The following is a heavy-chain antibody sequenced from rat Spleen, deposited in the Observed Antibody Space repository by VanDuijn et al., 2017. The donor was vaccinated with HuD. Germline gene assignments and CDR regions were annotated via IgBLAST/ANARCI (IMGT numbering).Heavy chain of an antibody. J-gene: IGHJ3*01. Sequence: VQLKESGPGLVKPSQSLSLTCSVTGYSITRNYWGWIRKFPGNKMEWLGYIDYSGRTSYNPSLKSRISITRDTSKNQFFLQLNSVTTEDTATYYCTRGLSMSSTNYYYALFAYWGQGTLVTVSS. CDR3: TRGLSMSSTNYYYALFAY. D-gene: IGHD1-6*01. CDR2: IDYSGRT. CDR1: GYSITRNY. V-gene: IGHV3-1*01.